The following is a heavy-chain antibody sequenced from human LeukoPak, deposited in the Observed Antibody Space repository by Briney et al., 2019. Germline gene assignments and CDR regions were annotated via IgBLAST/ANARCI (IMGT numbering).Heavy chain of an antibody. V-gene: IGHV3-23*01. CDR2: TSGRGGVT. J-gene: IGHJ4*02. D-gene: IGHD6-19*01. Sequence: GGSLRLSCAASGFTFSSYGMSWVRQAPGKGLEWVSATSGRGGVTYYADSVKGRFTISRDNSKNTLYLQMNSLRAEDTAVYYCAKDTVAAVAVPYWGQGTLVTVSS. CDR1: GFTFSSYG. CDR3: AKDTVAAVAVPY.